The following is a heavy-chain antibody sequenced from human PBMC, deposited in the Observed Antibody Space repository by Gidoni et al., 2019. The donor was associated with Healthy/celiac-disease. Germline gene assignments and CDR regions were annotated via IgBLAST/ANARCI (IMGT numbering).Heavy chain of an antibody. J-gene: IGHJ5*02. D-gene: IGHD3-22*01. CDR2: IWYDGSNK. Sequence: QVQLVESGGGVVQPGRSLRLSCAASGFTFSSHGMHRVRQAPGKGLEWVAVIWYDGSNKYYADSVKGRFTISRDNSKNTLYLQMNSLRAEDTAVYYCARGFLTYYYDSSGYPQGWFDPWGQGTLVTVSS. V-gene: IGHV3-33*01. CDR3: ARGFLTYYYDSSGYPQGWFDP. CDR1: GFTFSSHG.